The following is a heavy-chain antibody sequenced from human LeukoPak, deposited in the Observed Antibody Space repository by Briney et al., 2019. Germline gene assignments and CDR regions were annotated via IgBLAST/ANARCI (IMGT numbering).Heavy chain of an antibody. CDR3: AKANYYDSSGTNFDY. J-gene: IGHJ4*02. Sequence: GGSLRLSCAASGFTFDDYAMHWVRQAPGKGLEWVSGISWNSGSIGYADSVKGRFTISRDNAKNSLYLQMNSLGAEDTALYYCAKANYYDSSGTNFDYWGQGTLVTVSS. CDR1: GFTFDDYA. CDR2: ISWNSGSI. D-gene: IGHD3-22*01. V-gene: IGHV3-9*01.